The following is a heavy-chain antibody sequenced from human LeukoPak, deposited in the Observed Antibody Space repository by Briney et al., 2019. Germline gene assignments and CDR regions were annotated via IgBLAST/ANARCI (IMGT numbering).Heavy chain of an antibody. CDR1: GGTFSSYA. CDR2: IIPIFGIA. J-gene: IGHJ6*02. D-gene: IGHD2-21*02. CDR3: ALSTCGGDCYSVSYYYYGMDV. V-gene: IGHV1-69*04. Sequence: GASVKVSCKASGGTFSSYAIRWVRQAPGQGLEWMGRIIPIFGIANYAQKFQGRVTITADKSTSTAYMELSSLRSEDTAVYYCALSTCGGDCYSVSYYYYGMDVWGQGTTVTVSS.